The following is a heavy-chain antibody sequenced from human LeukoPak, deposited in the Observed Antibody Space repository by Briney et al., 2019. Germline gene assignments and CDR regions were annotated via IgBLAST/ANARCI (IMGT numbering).Heavy chain of an antibody. V-gene: IGHV3-23*01. CDR1: GFTFSSYA. CDR2: ISGSGGST. J-gene: IGHJ6*02. CDR3: AKRSRRLTIVRGVPREDV. Sequence: GGSLRLSCAASGFTFSSYAMSWVRQAPGKGLEWVSAISGSGGSTYYADSVKGRFTISRDNSKNTLYLQMNSLRAEDTAVYYCAKRSRRLTIVRGVPREDVWGQGTTVTVSS. D-gene: IGHD3-10*01.